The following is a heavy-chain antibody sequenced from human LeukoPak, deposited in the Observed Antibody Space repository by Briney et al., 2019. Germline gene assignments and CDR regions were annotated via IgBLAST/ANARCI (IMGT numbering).Heavy chain of an antibody. J-gene: IGHJ3*02. CDR1: GFTVSSIY. CDR2: IYSGGNT. V-gene: IGHV3-53*05. CDR3: AIVPGCWYSGYDCGAFDI. Sequence: GGSLRPSCAASGFTVSSIYMSWVRQAPGKGLEWVSVIYSGGNTYYADSVKGRFTISRDNSKNTLYLQMNSLRAEDTAVYYCAIVPGCWYSGYDCGAFDIWGQGTMVTVSS. D-gene: IGHD5-12*01.